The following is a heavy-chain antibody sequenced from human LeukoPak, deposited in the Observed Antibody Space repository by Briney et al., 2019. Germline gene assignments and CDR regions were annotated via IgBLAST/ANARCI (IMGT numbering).Heavy chain of an antibody. Sequence: GGTLRLSCAASGFPFSSHGMSWVREAPGKGLEWVSGIIGGGGSTYYADSVKGRFTISGDNSRNTLFLQMNSLRAEDTAVYYCAHGAMYQLDYWGQGTLVTVSS. V-gene: IGHV3-23*01. CDR2: IIGGGGST. J-gene: IGHJ4*02. CDR1: GFPFSSHG. CDR3: AHGAMYQLDY. D-gene: IGHD2-2*01.